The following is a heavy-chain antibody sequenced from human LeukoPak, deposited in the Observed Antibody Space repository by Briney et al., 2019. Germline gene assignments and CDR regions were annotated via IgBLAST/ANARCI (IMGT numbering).Heavy chain of an antibody. V-gene: IGHV3-23*01. Sequence: GGSLRLSCAASGFTFSSYAMSWVRQAPGKGLEWVSAISGSGGSTYYADSVKGRFTISRDNSKNTLYLQMNSLRAEDTAVYYCAKGDSSSWYGATGGDYWGQGTLVTVSS. CDR1: GFTFSSYA. CDR2: ISGSGGST. CDR3: AKGDSSSWYGATGGDY. J-gene: IGHJ4*02. D-gene: IGHD6-13*01.